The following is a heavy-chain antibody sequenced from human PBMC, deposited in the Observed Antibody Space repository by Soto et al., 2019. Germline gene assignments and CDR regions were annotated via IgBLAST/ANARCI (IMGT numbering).Heavy chain of an antibody. CDR3: GRAISGYVT. Sequence: QVQLVQSGAEMKKPGASVKLSCKTSGINYNTYAIHWVRQAPGQGLEWMGWINAANGATRYSQNFQGRVTLTRDTFASTAYMALDSRKAEDTGVYSCGRAISGYVTWGQGTL. CDR1: GINYNTYA. J-gene: IGHJ4*02. D-gene: IGHD5-12*01. V-gene: IGHV1-3*01. CDR2: INAANGAT.